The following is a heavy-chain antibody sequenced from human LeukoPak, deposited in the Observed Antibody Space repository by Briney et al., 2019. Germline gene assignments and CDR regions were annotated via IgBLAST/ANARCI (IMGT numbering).Heavy chain of an antibody. V-gene: IGHV4-31*03. J-gene: IGHJ6*02. CDR2: IYYTGST. D-gene: IGHD6-25*01. Sequence: SQTLSLTCTVSGGPVSRGGYHWNWIRQRPGQGLEWIGYIYYTGSTFYSPSHKSRVTISLDTSNNQFSLNLNSVTAADTAVYFCARSLSPDSAVGGLDVWGQGTTVTVSS. CDR3: ARSLSPDSAVGGLDV. CDR1: GGPVSRGGYH.